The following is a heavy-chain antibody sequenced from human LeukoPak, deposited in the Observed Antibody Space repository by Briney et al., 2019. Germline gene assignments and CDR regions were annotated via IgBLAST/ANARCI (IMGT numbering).Heavy chain of an antibody. D-gene: IGHD1-1*01. V-gene: IGHV3-7*01. CDR1: GFTFSMYW. Sequence: GGSLRLSCAASGFTFSMYWMSWVRQAPGHGLEWVANIKQDGSEKYYVDSVEGRFTISRDNAKNSLYLQMNSLRAEDTAVYYCARDTNYYFDYWGQGTLVTVSS. CDR2: IKQDGSEK. J-gene: IGHJ4*02. CDR3: ARDTNYYFDY.